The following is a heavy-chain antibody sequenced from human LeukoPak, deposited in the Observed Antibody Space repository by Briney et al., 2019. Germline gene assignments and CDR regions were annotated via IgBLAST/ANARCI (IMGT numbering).Heavy chain of an antibody. V-gene: IGHV3-66*02. Sequence: PGGSLRLSCAASGFTVSSNYMSWVRQAPGKGLEWVSVIYSGGSTYYADSVKGRFTISRDNSKNTLYLQMNSLRAEDTAVYYCARDGGTYSSSLIGYWGQGTLVTVSS. CDR1: GFTVSSNY. CDR3: ARDGGTYSSSLIGY. J-gene: IGHJ4*02. D-gene: IGHD6-13*01. CDR2: IYSGGST.